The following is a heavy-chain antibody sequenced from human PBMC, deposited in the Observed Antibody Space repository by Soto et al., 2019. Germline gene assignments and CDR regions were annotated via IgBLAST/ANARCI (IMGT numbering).Heavy chain of an antibody. CDR1: GVSVKMYL. CDR2: IYNDGTYS. V-gene: IGHV3-74*01. Sequence: GGSLGLSCAASGVSVKMYLMDWVRQNPGKGLVWISRIYNDGTYSDYADSVRGRFTISRDNVNDTLYLQMNNLRAEDSGLYYCTRGPRTSLTGRGAYWGQGTQVTVSS. J-gene: IGHJ4*02. D-gene: IGHD2-2*01. CDR3: TRGPRTSLTGRGAY.